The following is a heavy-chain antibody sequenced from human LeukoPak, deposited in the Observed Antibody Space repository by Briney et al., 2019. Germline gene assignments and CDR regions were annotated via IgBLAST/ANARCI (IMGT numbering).Heavy chain of an antibody. CDR2: IIPIFGTA. CDR1: GGTFSSYA. V-gene: IGHV1-69*13. CDR3: ATYRQVLLPFES. J-gene: IGHJ4*02. Sequence: SVKVSCKASGGTFSSYAISWVRQAPGQGLEWMGGIIPIFGTANYAQKFQGRVTITADESTSTAYMELSSLRSEDTAVYYCATYRQVLLPFESWGQGTLVTVSS. D-gene: IGHD2-8*02.